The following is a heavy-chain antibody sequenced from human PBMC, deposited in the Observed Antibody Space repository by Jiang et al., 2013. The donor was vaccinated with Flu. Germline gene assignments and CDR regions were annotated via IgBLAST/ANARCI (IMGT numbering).Heavy chain of an antibody. CDR1: GYTFTTNY. J-gene: IGHJ4*02. CDR2: INPGDGST. V-gene: IGHV1-46*01. D-gene: IGHD1-14*01. CDR3: ARDLARNRNF. Sequence: SVKVSCKASGYTFTTNYIHWARQAPGQGLEWLGVINPGDGSTTYPQKFQDRVTMTRDTSTSTVYIELTSLNFEDTAIYYCARDLARNRNFWGQGSLVTVSS.